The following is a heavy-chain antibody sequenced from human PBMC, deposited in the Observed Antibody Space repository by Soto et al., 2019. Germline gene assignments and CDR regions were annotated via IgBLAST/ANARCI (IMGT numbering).Heavy chain of an antibody. CDR2: IYYSGTT. D-gene: IGHD1-1*01. CDR3: ARLRNPYFMDV. J-gene: IGHJ6*03. V-gene: IGHV4-59*08. CDR1: GGSISGLY. Sequence: QVQLQESGPGLVKPSETLSLTCSVSGGSISGLYWSRVRQPPGRGLEWIGWIYYSGTTNYNPSLKRRVTISVDTSKHQFSLKLSSVTAADTASHYCARLRNPYFMDVWGKGTTVTVSS.